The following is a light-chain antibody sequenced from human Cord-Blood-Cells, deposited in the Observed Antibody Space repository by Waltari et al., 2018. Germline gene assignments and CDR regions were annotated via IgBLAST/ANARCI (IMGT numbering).Light chain of an antibody. V-gene: IGLV2-14*01. CDR2: EVS. Sequence: QSALTQSASVSGSPGQSITISCTGTSSDVGGYNYVSWYQQHPGKAPKLMIYEVSNRPSGGSNRFSGSKSGNTASLTISGLQAEDEADYYCSSYTSSSTLVFGTGTKVTVL. J-gene: IGLJ1*01. CDR3: SSYTSSSTLV. CDR1: SSDVGGYNY.